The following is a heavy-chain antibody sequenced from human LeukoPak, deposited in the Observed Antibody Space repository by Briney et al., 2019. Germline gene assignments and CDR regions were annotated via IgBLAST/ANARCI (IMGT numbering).Heavy chain of an antibody. CDR1: GFTFSSYG. D-gene: IGHD2-15*01. Sequence: PGGSLRLSCAASGFTFSSYGMHWVRQAPGKGLEWVAFIRYDGSKKYYADSVKGRFTISRDNSKNTLYLQMNSLRAEDTAVYYCAKLLFYYFDYWGQGTLVTVSS. J-gene: IGHJ4*02. CDR2: IRYDGSKK. V-gene: IGHV3-30*02. CDR3: AKLLFYYFDY.